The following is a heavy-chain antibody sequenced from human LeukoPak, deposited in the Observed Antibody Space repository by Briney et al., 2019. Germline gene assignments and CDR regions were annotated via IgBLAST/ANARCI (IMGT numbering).Heavy chain of an antibody. D-gene: IGHD3-16*01. V-gene: IGHV4-30-2*01. Sequence: SETLSLTCTVSGGSISSGGYYWSWIRQPPGKGLEWIGYIYHSGSTYYNPSLKSRVTISVDRSKNQFSLKLSSVTAADTAVYYCARGPRGYFQHWGQGTLVTVSS. CDR3: ARGPRGYFQH. J-gene: IGHJ1*01. CDR2: IYHSGST. CDR1: GGSISSGGYY.